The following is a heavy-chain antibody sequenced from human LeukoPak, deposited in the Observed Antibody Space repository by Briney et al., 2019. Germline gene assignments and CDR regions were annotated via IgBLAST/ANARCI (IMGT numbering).Heavy chain of an antibody. V-gene: IGHV3-33*01. J-gene: IGHJ4*02. D-gene: IGHD1-7*01. Sequence: GGSLRLSCEAAGFAFKTYSMHWVRQAPGKGLEWVAAIWPDGSNEYYANSVKGRFFISRDNSKNTLYLQMNSLRVDDTAVYYCATAGNYRFDNWGQGTLVTVSS. CDR2: IWPDGSNE. CDR3: ATAGNYRFDN. CDR1: GFAFKTYS.